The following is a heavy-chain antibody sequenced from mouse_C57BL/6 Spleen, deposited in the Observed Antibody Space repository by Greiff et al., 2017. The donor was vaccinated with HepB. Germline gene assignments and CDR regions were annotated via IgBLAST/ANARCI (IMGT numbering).Heavy chain of an antibody. D-gene: IGHD3-2*02. CDR3: AREGSSGPFAY. CDR1: GYTFTSYW. CDR2: IDPSDSET. Sequence: VQLQQSGAELVRPGSSVKLSCKASGYTFTSYWMHWVKQRPIQGLEWIGNIDPSDSETHYNQKFKDKATLTVDKSSSTAYMQLSSLTSEDSAVYYCAREGSSGPFAYWGQGTLVTVSA. J-gene: IGHJ3*01. V-gene: IGHV1-52*01.